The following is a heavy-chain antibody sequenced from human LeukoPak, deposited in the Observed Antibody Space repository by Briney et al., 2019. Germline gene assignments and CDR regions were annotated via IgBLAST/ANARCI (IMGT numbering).Heavy chain of an antibody. J-gene: IGHJ4*02. Sequence: GGSLRLSCAASGFTFNIYWVNWVRQAPGKGLEWVANIKQDGSEKYYVDSVKGRFTISRDDAKNSLYLQMDSLRVEDTAMYYCSTDRGDYWGQGTQVTVSS. CDR2: IKQDGSEK. CDR3: STDRGDY. V-gene: IGHV3-7*01. CDR1: GFTFNIYW.